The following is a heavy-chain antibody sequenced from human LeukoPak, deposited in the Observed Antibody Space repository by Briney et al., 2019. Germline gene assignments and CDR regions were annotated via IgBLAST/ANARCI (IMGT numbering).Heavy chain of an antibody. Sequence: SETLSLTCAVYGRSFSGYYWSWIRQPPGKGLEWIGEINHSGSTNYNPSLKSRVTISVDTSKNQFSLKLSSVTAADTAVYYCARAHYVSIWSDPWGQGTLVTVSS. V-gene: IGHV4-34*01. D-gene: IGHD4-17*01. CDR3: ARAHYVSIWSDP. CDR2: INHSGST. CDR1: GRSFSGYY. J-gene: IGHJ5*02.